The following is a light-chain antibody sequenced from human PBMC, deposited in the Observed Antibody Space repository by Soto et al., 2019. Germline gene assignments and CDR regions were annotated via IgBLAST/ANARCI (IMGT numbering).Light chain of an antibody. J-gene: IGKJ1*01. Sequence: DIVMTQSPLSLPVTPGEPASISCRSSQSLLHTNGYNYLDWYLQKPGQAPQLLIYLGSYRASGVPDRFSGSGSGTDFTLKISRVEAEDVGVYYCLQALQTQWTFGQGTKVEIK. CDR3: LQALQTQWT. CDR1: QSLLHTNGYNY. CDR2: LGS. V-gene: IGKV2-28*01.